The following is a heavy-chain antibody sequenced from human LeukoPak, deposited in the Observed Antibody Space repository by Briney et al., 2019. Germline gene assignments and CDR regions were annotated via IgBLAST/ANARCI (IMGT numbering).Heavy chain of an antibody. CDR3: LTTR. CDR1: GFTFSNVY. V-gene: IGHV3-15*01. CDR2: IKSKADGGTA. Sequence: GGSLRLSCAASGFTFSNVYMSWVRQAPGKGLEWVSRIKSKADGGTADYAAPVTGRFTISRDDSRNTVYLQMSSLKIEDTGVYYCLTTRWGQGTLVTVSS. J-gene: IGHJ4*02.